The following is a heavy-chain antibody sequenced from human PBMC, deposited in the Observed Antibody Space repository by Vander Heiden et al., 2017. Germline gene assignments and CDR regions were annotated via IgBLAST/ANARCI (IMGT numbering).Heavy chain of an antibody. J-gene: IGHJ5*02. D-gene: IGHD5-18*01. CDR3: AKDTAMVTSWFDP. V-gene: IGHV1-69*01. Sequence: QGLEWMGGIIPIFGTANYAQKVQGRVTITADESTSTAYMELSSMRSEETAVYYCAKDTAMVTSWFDPWGQGTLVTVSS. CDR2: IIPIFGTA.